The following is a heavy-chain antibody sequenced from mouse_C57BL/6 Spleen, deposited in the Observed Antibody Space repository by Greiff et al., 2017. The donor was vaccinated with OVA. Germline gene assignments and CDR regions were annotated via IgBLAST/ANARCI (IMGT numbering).Heavy chain of an antibody. J-gene: IGHJ3*01. D-gene: IGHD1-1*01. Sequence: QVQLQQPGAELVRPGTSVKLSCKASGYTFTSYRMHWVKQRPGQGLEWIGVIDPSDSYTNYNQKFKGKATLTVDTSSSTAYMQLSSLTSEDSAVYYCARISGSSGAYWGQGTLVTVSA. CDR2: IDPSDSYT. CDR1: GYTFTSYR. V-gene: IGHV1-59*01. CDR3: ARISGSSGAY.